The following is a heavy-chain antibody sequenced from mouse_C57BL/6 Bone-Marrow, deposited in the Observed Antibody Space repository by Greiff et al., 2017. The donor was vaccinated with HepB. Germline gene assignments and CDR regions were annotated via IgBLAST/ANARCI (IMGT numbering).Heavy chain of an antibody. Sequence: EVKLVESGEGLVKPGGSLKLSCAASGFTFSSYTMSWVRQTPEKRLEWVATISGGGGNTYYPDSVKGRFTISRDNAKNTLYLQMSSLRSEDTALYYCAREGYDGYYFDYWGQGTTLTVSS. J-gene: IGHJ2*01. CDR2: ISGGGGNT. V-gene: IGHV5-9*01. D-gene: IGHD2-2*01. CDR1: GFTFSSYT. CDR3: AREGYDGYYFDY.